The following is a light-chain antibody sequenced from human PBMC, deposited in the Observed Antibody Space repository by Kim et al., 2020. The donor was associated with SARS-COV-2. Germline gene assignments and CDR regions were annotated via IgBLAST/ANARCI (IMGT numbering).Light chain of an antibody. CDR1: QSVSSSY. J-gene: IGKJ1*01. V-gene: IGKV3-20*01. CDR3: QQYGSSPT. Sequence: LSPGERATLSCRASQSVSSSYLAWDQQKPGQAPRLLIYGASSRATGIPDRFSGSGSGTDFTLTISRLEPEDFAVYYCQQYGSSPTLGQGTKVDIK. CDR2: GAS.